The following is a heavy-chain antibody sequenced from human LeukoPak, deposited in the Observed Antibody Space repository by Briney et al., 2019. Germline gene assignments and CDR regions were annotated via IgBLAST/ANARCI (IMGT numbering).Heavy chain of an antibody. CDR3: ARDGDYGDTRGFDY. Sequence: SETLSLTCTVSGSSISSSGYYWSWIRQPPGRGLEWIGYIYHSGSTYYNPSLKSRVTISVDRSKNQFSLKLTSVTAADTAVYYCARDGDYGDTRGFDYWGQGTLVTVSS. D-gene: IGHD4-17*01. J-gene: IGHJ4*02. CDR1: GSSISSSGYY. CDR2: IYHSGST. V-gene: IGHV4-30-2*01.